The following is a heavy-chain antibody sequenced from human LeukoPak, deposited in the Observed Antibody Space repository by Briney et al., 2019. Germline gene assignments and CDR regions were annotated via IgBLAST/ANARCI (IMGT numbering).Heavy chain of an antibody. CDR2: INHSGST. Sequence: SETLSLTCAVYGGSFSGYYWSWIRQPPGKGLEWIGEINHSGSTNYNPSLKSRVTISVDTSKNQFSLKLSSVTAADTAVYYCARGGGVVPAAAPFDYWGQGTLVTVSS. J-gene: IGHJ4*02. D-gene: IGHD2-2*01. V-gene: IGHV4-34*01. CDR3: ARGGGVVPAAAPFDY. CDR1: GGSFSGYY.